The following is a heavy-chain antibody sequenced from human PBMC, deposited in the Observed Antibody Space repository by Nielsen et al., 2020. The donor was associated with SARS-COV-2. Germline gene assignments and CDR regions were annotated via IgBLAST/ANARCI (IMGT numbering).Heavy chain of an antibody. CDR2: IYYSGST. J-gene: IGHJ4*02. CDR3: ARLYSFWSGDPPLRYFDN. CDR1: GGSISSYY. Sequence: SETLSLTCTVSGGSISSYYWSWIRQPPGKGLEWIGYIYYSGSTNYNPSLKSRVTISVDTSKNQFSLKLSSVTAADTAVYYCARLYSFWSGDPPLRYFDNWGQGTLVTVSS. V-gene: IGHV4-59*08. D-gene: IGHD3-3*01.